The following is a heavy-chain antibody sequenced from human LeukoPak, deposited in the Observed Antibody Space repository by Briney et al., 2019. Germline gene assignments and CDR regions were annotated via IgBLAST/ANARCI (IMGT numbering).Heavy chain of an antibody. CDR2: ISAYNGNT. Sequence: GASVKVSCKASGYTFTSYGIIWVRQAPGQGLEWMGWISAYNGNTNYAQKLQGRVTMTTDTSTSTAYMELRSLRSDDTAVYYCARVLYYYGSGSYSAPPYYYYYYMDVWGKGTTVTVSS. CDR3: ARVLYYYGSGSYSAPPYYYYYYMDV. CDR1: GYTFTSYG. D-gene: IGHD3-10*01. J-gene: IGHJ6*03. V-gene: IGHV1-18*01.